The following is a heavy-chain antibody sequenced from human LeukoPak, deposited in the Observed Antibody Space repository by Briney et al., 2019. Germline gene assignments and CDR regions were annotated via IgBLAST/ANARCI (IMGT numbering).Heavy chain of an antibody. V-gene: IGHV4-34*01. D-gene: IGHD6-13*01. CDR1: GGSFSGYY. J-gene: IGHJ4*02. CDR2: INHSGST. CDR3: AKRVAAAGIFDY. Sequence: SETLSLTCAVYGGSFSGYYWSWIRQPPGKGLEWIGEINHSGSTNYNPSLESRVTISIDTSKNQFSLRLSSVTAADTAVYYCAKRVAAAGIFDYWGQGTLVTVSS.